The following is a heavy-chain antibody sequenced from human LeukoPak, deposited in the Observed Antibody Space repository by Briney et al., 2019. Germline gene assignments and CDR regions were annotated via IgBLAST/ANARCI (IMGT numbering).Heavy chain of an antibody. V-gene: IGHV3-74*03. CDR2: INTSGSST. Sequence: GGSLRLSCAASGFTFSDYWMHWVRQVPGKGLVWVSRINTSGSSTTYADSVKGRFTISRDNAKNTLYLQMNSLRGEDTAVYYCAKAFQRGVLITSQDWGQGTQVTVSS. J-gene: IGHJ4*02. CDR1: GFTFSDYW. CDR3: AKAFQRGVLITSQD. D-gene: IGHD3-10*01.